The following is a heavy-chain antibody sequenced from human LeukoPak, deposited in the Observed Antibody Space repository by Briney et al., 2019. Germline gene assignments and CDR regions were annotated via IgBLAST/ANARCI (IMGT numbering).Heavy chain of an antibody. CDR1: GFTFSDSA. Sequence: SVKVSCKASGFTFSDSAVQWVRQARGQRFEWIGWIGVGTGNTNYAGRFQERATITRDMSTSTAYMELSSLRSEDTAVYYCAADHDFSLSYDSYGPLDAWGQGTRVTVSS. CDR2: IGVGTGNT. J-gene: IGHJ5*02. V-gene: IGHV1-58*01. CDR3: AADHDFSLSYDSYGPLDA. D-gene: IGHD4-11*01.